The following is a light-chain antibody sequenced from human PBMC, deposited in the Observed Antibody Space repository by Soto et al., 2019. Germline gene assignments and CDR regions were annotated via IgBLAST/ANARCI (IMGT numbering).Light chain of an antibody. CDR2: GAS. V-gene: IGKV3-20*01. J-gene: IGKJ1*01. Sequence: EIVLTQSPGTLSLSPGERATLSCRASQSVSSSYLAWYQQKPGQAPRLLIYGASSRATGIPERFSGSGSGIDFTITISRLEPEDYAVYYCQQYGRSPPWTFGQGTKVKIK. CDR1: QSVSSSY. CDR3: QQYGRSPPWT.